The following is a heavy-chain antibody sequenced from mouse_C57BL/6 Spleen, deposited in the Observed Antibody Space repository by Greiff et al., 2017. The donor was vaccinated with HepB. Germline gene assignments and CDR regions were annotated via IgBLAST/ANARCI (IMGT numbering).Heavy chain of an antibody. CDR2: IYPGSGST. Sequence: VQLQESGAELVKPGASVKMSCKASGYTFTSYWITWVKQRPGQGLEWIGDIYPGSGSTNYNEKFKSKATLTVDTSSSTAYMQLSSLTSEDSAVYYCARFGVLSREFAYWGQGTLVTVSA. D-gene: IGHD2-14*01. CDR1: GYTFTSYW. CDR3: ARFGVLSREFAY. J-gene: IGHJ3*01. V-gene: IGHV1-55*01.